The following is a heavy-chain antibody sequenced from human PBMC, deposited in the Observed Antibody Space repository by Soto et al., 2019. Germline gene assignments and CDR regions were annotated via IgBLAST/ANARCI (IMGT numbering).Heavy chain of an antibody. CDR2: INTSNDNK. Sequence: ASVKVSCKASVYTFTNYGITWVRQAPGEGLEWVGWINTSNDNKLYAQKLQGRLTLTTDTSTSTAYMDLTTLRSDDTAVYFCARDARPDSFAFWARGTLDLGSS. V-gene: IGHV1-18*01. CDR3: ARDARPDSFAF. CDR1: VYTFTNYG. J-gene: IGHJ4*02.